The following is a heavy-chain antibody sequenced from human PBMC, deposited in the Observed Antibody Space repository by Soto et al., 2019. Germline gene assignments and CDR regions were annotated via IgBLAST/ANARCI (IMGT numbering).Heavy chain of an antibody. J-gene: IGHJ5*02. V-gene: IGHV3-73*01. CDR3: TRDLFSYDYSGILWFDP. D-gene: IGHD3-16*01. Sequence: LRLSCAASGFAFSGSAMYWVRQASGKGPEWVGRIRSKGHNYATEYAASVKGRFTISRDDSKNTAYLQMNSLQTEDTAVYYCTRDLFSYDYSGILWFDPWGQGTLVTVSS. CDR2: IRSKGHNYAT. CDR1: GFAFSGSA.